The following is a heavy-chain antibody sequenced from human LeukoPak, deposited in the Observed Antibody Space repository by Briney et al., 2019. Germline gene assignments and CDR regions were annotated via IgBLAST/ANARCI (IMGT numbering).Heavy chain of an antibody. J-gene: IGHJ4*02. V-gene: IGHV3-23*01. CDR2: VRGNATTT. CDR3: AKDDGGYNYGYNFDY. D-gene: IGHD5-18*01. Sequence: GGSLRLSCAASGFTFSGYAMSWVRQAPGKGLEWVSAVRGNATTTYYAASVMGRFTISRDNSKHMLLLQMNSLRAEDTTLYYWAKDDGGYNYGYNFDYWGQGTLVTVPS. CDR1: GFTFSGYA.